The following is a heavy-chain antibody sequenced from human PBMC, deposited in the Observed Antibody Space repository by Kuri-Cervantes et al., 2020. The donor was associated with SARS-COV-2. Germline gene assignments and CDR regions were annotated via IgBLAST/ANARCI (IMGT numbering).Heavy chain of an antibody. V-gene: IGHV5-51*01. CDR2: IYPGDSDT. Sequence: GESLKISCKGSGYSFTSYWIGWVRQMPGKGLEWMGIIYPGDSDTRYSPSFQGQVTITADKSNSTAYLQWGSLKASDTAMYYCARQSRPYGDDDAFDIWGQGTMVTVSS. D-gene: IGHD4-17*01. CDR1: GYSFTSYW. CDR3: ARQSRPYGDDDAFDI. J-gene: IGHJ3*02.